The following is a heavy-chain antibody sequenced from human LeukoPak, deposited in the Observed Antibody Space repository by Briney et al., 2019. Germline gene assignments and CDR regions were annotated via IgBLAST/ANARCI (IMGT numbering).Heavy chain of an antibody. CDR2: ISGSAGST. CDR3: ARGGGLDV. V-gene: IGHV3-23*01. D-gene: IGHD3-16*01. J-gene: IGHJ6*02. CDR1: GFTFSNYA. Sequence: SGGSLRLSCAASGFTFSNYAMSWVRQAPGKGLEWVSGISGSAGSTYYADSVKGRFTISRDNSKNTLYLQMNSLRAEDTAVYFSARGGGLDVWGQGATVTVSS.